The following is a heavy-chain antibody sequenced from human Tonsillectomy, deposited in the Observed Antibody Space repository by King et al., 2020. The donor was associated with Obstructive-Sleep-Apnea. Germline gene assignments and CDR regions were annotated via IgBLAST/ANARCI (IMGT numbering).Heavy chain of an antibody. CDR3: ATPGGASGGGDFDY. Sequence: QLVQSGAEVKKPGASVKVSCQASGYTFTSYYIHWVRQAPGQGLEWMGIINPGGGSTSYAQKIQGRVTMTRDTFTSTVYMELSSLRSEDTAVYYCATPGGASGGGDFDYWGQGTLVTVSS. V-gene: IGHV1-46*03. CDR2: INPGGGST. J-gene: IGHJ4*02. CDR1: GYTFTSYY. D-gene: IGHD3-16*01.